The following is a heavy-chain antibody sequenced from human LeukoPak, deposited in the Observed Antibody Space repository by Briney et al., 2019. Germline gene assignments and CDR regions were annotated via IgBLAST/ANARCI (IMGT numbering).Heavy chain of an antibody. Sequence: SETLSLTCAVSGGSISSGGYSWSWIRQPPGKGLEWIGYIYHSGSTYYNPSLKSRVTISVDTSKNQFSLKLSSVTAADTAVYYCARGRRPPHYYYYGMDVWGQGTTVTVSS. CDR2: IYHSGST. D-gene: IGHD6-6*01. CDR3: ARGRRPPHYYYYGMDV. J-gene: IGHJ6*02. V-gene: IGHV4-30-2*01. CDR1: GGSISSGGYS.